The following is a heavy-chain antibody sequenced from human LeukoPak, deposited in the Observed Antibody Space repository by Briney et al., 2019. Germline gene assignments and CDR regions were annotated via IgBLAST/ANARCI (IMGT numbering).Heavy chain of an antibody. J-gene: IGHJ5*02. V-gene: IGHV4-30-2*01. Sequence: PSQTLSLTCAVSGGSISSGGYSWSWIRQPPGKGLEWIGEINHSGSTNYNPSLKSRVTISVDTSKNQFSLKLSSVTAADTAVYYCARGHFKRLPFDPWGQGTLVTVSS. CDR3: ARGHFKRLPFDP. CDR1: GGSISSGGYS. CDR2: INHSGST. D-gene: IGHD4-11*01.